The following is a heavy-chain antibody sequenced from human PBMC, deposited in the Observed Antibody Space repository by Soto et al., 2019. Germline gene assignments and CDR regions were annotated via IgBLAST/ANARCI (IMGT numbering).Heavy chain of an antibody. CDR1: GFTFSSYA. CDR3: VKGGQLLWFGELLGWLDP. J-gene: IGHJ5*02. D-gene: IGHD3-10*01. V-gene: IGHV3-64D*06. CDR2: ISSNGGST. Sequence: GGSLRLSCSASGFTFSSYAMHWVRQAPGKGLEYVSAISSNGGSTYYADSVKGRFTISRDNSKNTLYLQMSSLRAEDTAVYYCVKGGQLLWFGELLGWLDPWGQGTLVTVSS.